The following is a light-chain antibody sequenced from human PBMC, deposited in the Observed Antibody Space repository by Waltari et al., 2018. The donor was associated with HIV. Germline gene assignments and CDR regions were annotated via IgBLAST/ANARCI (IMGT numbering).Light chain of an antibody. Sequence: QSMLTQPPSVSAAPGQRVTISCSGSGSNIENNYISWYQQLPGTAPKLLISENKKRPSGIPDRFAGSKSGSSATLGITGLQTGDEANYYCGTWDSSQSAWVFGGGTRLTVL. CDR3: GTWDSSQSAWV. J-gene: IGLJ3*02. CDR2: ENK. CDR1: GSNIENNY. V-gene: IGLV1-51*02.